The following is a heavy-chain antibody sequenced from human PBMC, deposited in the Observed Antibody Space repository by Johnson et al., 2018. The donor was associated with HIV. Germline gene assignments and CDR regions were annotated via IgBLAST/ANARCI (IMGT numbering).Heavy chain of an antibody. CDR2: IYSGGST. CDR1: GFTFDDYA. D-gene: IGHD1-14*01. Sequence: VQVVESGGGLVQPGRSLRLSCAASGFTFDDYAMHWVRQAPGKGLEWVSVIYSGGSTYYAASVKGRLTISRDNSKNTLYLQMNSLRGEDTAVYYCAKDQNRVDAFDIWGQGTMVTVSS. J-gene: IGHJ3*02. CDR3: AKDQNRVDAFDI. V-gene: IGHV3-NL1*01.